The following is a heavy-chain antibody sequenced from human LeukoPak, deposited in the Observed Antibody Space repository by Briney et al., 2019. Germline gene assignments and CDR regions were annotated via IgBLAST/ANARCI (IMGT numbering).Heavy chain of an antibody. CDR2: IIPILGIA. Sequence: SVKVSCKASGGTFSSYTISCVRQAPGQGLEWMGRIIPILGIANYAQKFQGRVTITADKSTSTAYMELSSLRSGDTAVYYCARAKPYCSSTSCYEYHDAFDIWGQGTMVTVSS. CDR3: ARAKPYCSSTSCYEYHDAFDI. V-gene: IGHV1-69*02. CDR1: GGTFSSYT. D-gene: IGHD2-2*01. J-gene: IGHJ3*02.